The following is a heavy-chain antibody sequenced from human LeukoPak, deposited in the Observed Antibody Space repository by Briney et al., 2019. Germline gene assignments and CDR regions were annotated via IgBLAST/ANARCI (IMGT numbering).Heavy chain of an antibody. J-gene: IGHJ5*02. CDR1: GGSISSGGYS. Sequence: SQTLSLTCAVSGGSISSGGYSWSWIRQPPGKGLEWIGYIYHSGSTYYNPSLKSRVTISVDRSKNQFSLKLSSVTAADTAVYYCARDKGKGWFDPWGQGTLVTVSS. V-gene: IGHV4-30-2*01. CDR2: IYHSGST. CDR3: ARDKGKGWFDP.